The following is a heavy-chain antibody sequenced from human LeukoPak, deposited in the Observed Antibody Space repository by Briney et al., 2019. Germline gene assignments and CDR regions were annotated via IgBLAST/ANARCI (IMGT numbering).Heavy chain of an antibody. CDR1: GFTFKNFA. CDR3: AKSDCGSDGCKLYNY. CDR2: ITDTGDAT. J-gene: IGHJ4*02. Sequence: QSGGSLRLSCAASGFTFKNFAMAWVRQAPGKRLEWVASITDTGDATGYPESVRGRFTISRDNSQGTVWLQMNSLRAEDTAIYYCAKSDCGSDGCKLYNYWAQGTQVTVSS. V-gene: IGHV3-23*01. D-gene: IGHD2-21*01.